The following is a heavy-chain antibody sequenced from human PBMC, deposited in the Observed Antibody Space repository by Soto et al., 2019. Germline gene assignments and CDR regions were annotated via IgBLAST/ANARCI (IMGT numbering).Heavy chain of an antibody. Sequence: VGPLTLSCAASAFTFGSDAMSLVRETPGKGLEWVSAISGGGSGTYYADSVKGRFTISRDNSKKTLFLQMNSLRVEDTAIYYCAEDPRSRVSVHWFDPWGQGTLVTVCS. V-gene: IGHV3-23*01. CDR2: ISGGGSGT. CDR1: AFTFGSDA. D-gene: IGHD3-10*01. J-gene: IGHJ5*02. CDR3: AEDPRSRVSVHWFDP.